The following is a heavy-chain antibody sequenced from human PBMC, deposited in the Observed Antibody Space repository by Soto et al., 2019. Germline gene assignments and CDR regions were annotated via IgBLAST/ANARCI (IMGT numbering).Heavy chain of an antibody. CDR2: ISANDDTT. Sequence: HPGGSLRLSCAASGFTFGSYAMTWVRQTPGNGLEWVSSISANDDTTYYTDSVKGRFTISRDNSKNTLSLQMNSLRVEDTAVYYCVKDWTGGACPCMDVWGQGTTVTVSS. CDR3: VKDWTGGACPCMDV. J-gene: IGHJ6*02. CDR1: GFTFGSYA. V-gene: IGHV3-23*01. D-gene: IGHD2-8*02.